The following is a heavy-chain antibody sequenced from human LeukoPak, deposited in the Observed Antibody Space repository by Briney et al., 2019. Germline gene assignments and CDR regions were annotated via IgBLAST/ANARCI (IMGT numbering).Heavy chain of an antibody. V-gene: IGHV4-39*07. Sequence: PSETLSLTCTVSGGSITSSSYYWGWIRQPPGKGLEWIGSIYYSGSTYYNPSLKSRVTISVDTSKIQFSLNVHSVTAADTAIYYCARNVTILVGISRLNWFDPWGQGTLVTVSS. CDR2: IYYSGST. D-gene: IGHD2-15*01. J-gene: IGHJ5*02. CDR1: GGSITSSSYY. CDR3: ARNVTILVGISRLNWFDP.